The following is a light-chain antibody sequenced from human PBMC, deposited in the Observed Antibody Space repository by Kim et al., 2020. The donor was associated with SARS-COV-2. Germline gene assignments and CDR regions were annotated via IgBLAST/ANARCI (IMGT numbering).Light chain of an antibody. J-gene: IGKJ4*01. V-gene: IGKV3-11*01. Sequence: PRESAPPSRRASRNIDISLAWYQQTPGQAPRLLIYYAAVRAACIPDKFSGSGSGTDFTLTIGSLAPEDFAIYYCQQRGSWPPALTFGGGTKVDIK. CDR1: RNIDIS. CDR3: QQRGSWPPALT. CDR2: YAA.